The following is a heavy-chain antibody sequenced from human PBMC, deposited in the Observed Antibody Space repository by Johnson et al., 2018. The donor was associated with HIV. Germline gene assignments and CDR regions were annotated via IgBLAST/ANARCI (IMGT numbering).Heavy chain of an antibody. CDR1: GFTFDDYG. Sequence: VQLVESGGGVVRPGGSLRLSCAASGFTFDDYGMHWVRQATGKGLEWVSGISWNSGSIGYADSVKGRFTISRDNAKNSLYLQMNSLRAEDTAVYYCAKEVGWLGDAFDIWGQGTMVTVSS. CDR3: AKEVGWLGDAFDI. CDR2: ISWNSGSI. D-gene: IGHD6-19*01. V-gene: IGHV3-9*01. J-gene: IGHJ3*02.